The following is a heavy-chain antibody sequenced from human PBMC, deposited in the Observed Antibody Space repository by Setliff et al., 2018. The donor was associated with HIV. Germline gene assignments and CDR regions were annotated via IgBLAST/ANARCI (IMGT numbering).Heavy chain of an antibody. Sequence: SETLSLTCTVSGGSISSYYWSWIRQPAGKGLEWIGRIYTSGSTNYNPSLKSRVTMSVDTSKNQFSLKLSSVTAADTAVYYCARGLRHTWLFEVSHDAFDIWGQGTLVTVSS. D-gene: IGHD2-21*01. CDR3: ARGLRHTWLFEVSHDAFDI. V-gene: IGHV4-4*07. CDR2: IYTSGST. J-gene: IGHJ3*02. CDR1: GGSISSYY.